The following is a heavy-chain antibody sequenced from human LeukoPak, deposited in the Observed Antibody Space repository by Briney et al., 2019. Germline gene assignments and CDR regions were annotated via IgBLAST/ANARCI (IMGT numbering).Heavy chain of an antibody. CDR1: GGSISSGDYY. CDR3: ARVAAGIGFFQH. Sequence: PSQTLSLTCTVSGGSISSGDYYWSWLRQPPGKGLEWIGYIYYSGSTNYNPSLKSRVTISVDTSKNQFSLKLSSVTAADTAVYYCARVAAGIGFFQHWGQGTLVTVSS. CDR2: IYYSGST. J-gene: IGHJ1*01. V-gene: IGHV4-61*08. D-gene: IGHD6-13*01.